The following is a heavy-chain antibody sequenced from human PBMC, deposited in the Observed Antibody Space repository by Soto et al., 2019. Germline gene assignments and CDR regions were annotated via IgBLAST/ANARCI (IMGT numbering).Heavy chain of an antibody. CDR1: GFTALSYA. Sequence: QVRLIQSGPEMMQPGASVRVSCTASGFTALSYAFHWVRQAPGQGPEWLGWVNGGVDGTSYSQRLQGRVTISRDTSTNTVYLEVKTLTSVDTAVYYCAREVKGVTSFDYWGQGTLVTVSS. CDR2: VNGGVDGT. V-gene: IGHV1-3*01. D-gene: IGHD3-10*01. J-gene: IGHJ4*02. CDR3: AREVKGVTSFDY.